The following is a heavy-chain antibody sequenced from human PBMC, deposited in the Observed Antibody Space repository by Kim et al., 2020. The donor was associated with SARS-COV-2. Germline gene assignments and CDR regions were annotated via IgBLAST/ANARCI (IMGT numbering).Heavy chain of an antibody. CDR3: ARVGNWNDGFDY. V-gene: IGHV1-3*01. D-gene: IGHD1-1*01. Sequence: ASVKVSCKPSGYIFTNFAIHWVRQAPGLRLEWLGWINAANGHAKYSQNFQGRVTITRDTSAGTAYMELSSLRSEDTAVYYCARVGNWNDGFDYWGQGTLV. CDR1: GYIFTNFA. CDR2: INAANGHA. J-gene: IGHJ4*02.